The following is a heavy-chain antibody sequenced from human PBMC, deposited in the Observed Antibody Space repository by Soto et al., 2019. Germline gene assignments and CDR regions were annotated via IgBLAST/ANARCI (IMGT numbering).Heavy chain of an antibody. J-gene: IGHJ4*02. CDR2: ISSSSSYT. V-gene: IGHV3-11*06. D-gene: IGHD3-22*01. CDR3: ARWYYDSSGYQGPDY. CDR1: GFTFSDYY. Sequence: PGGSLRLSCAASGFTFSDYYMSWIRQAPGKGLEWVSYISSSSSYTNYADSVKGRFTISRDNAKNSLYLQMNSLRAEDTAVYYCARWYYDSSGYQGPDYWGQGTLVTVSS.